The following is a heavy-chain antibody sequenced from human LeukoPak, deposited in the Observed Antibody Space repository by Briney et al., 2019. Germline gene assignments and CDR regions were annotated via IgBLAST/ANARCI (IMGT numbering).Heavy chain of an antibody. Sequence: PSETLSLTCAVYGGSFSGYYWSWIRQPPGKGLEWTGEINHSGSTNYNPSLKSRVTISVDTSKNQFSLKLSSVTAADTAVYYCARTYYYDSSGYYFFDYWGQGTLVTVSS. D-gene: IGHD3-22*01. CDR3: ARTYYYDSSGYYFFDY. V-gene: IGHV4-34*01. CDR2: INHSGST. J-gene: IGHJ4*02. CDR1: GGSFSGYY.